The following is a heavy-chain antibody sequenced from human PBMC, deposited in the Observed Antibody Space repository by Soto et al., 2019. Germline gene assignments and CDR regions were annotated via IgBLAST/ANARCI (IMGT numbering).Heavy chain of an antibody. D-gene: IGHD1-26*01. Sequence: PGGSLRLSCVVPGFTFSTYGMNWVRQAPGKGLEWVSHISSTSSPIYYTDSVKGRFTVSRDNAKNSLYLQMNSLRDEDTAVYYCARDDPSRGIVWLGTEIYNWALGDLLPISS. V-gene: IGHV3-48*02. J-gene: IGHJ4*02. CDR1: GFTFSTYG. CDR3: ARDDPSRGIVWLGTEIYN. CDR2: ISSTSSPI.